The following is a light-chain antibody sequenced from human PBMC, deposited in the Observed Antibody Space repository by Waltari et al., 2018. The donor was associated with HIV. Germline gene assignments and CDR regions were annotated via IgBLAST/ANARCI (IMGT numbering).Light chain of an antibody. CDR1: SSNIGSNY. Sequence: QSVLTQPPSASGTPGQRVTISCSGSSSNIGSNYVYWYQQLPGTAPKLLIYRNNQRPSGVPDRFSGSKSGTYASLAISGLRSEDEADYYCAAWDNSLSAPVFGGGTKLTVL. V-gene: IGLV1-47*01. CDR3: AAWDNSLSAPV. CDR2: RNN. J-gene: IGLJ3*02.